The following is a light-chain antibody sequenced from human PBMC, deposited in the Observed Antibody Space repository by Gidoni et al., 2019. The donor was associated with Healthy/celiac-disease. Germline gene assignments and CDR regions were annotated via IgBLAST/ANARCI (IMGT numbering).Light chain of an antibody. CDR1: QSVSIY. CDR3: QQRSNWPHLT. V-gene: IGKV3-11*01. Sequence: EIVFTQSPATLSLSPGERATLSCRSSQSVSIYLAWYHQKPGQAPRLLIYDASNRATGIPARFSGSGSGKDFTLTISSIEPEDFAVYYCQQRSNWPHLTFGQGTRLEIK. J-gene: IGKJ5*01. CDR2: DAS.